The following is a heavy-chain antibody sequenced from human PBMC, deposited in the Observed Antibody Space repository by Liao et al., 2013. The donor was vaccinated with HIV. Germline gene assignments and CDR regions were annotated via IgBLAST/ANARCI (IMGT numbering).Heavy chain of an antibody. CDR1: RGSISGYY. J-gene: IGHJ3*02. Sequence: QVQLQQWGGGLLKPSETLSLTCAVYRGSISGYYWSWIRQPPGKGLEWIGEINLSGSTNYNPSLKSRVTISVDTSKKQFSLKLTSVTAADTAVYYCARCRGYADAFDIWGQGTMVTVSS. CDR2: INLSGST. CDR3: ARCRGYADAFDI. D-gene: IGHD5-12*01. V-gene: IGHV4-34*01.